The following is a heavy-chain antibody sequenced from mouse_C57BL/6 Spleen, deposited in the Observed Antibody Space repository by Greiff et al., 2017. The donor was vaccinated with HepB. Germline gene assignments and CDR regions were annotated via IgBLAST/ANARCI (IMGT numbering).Heavy chain of an antibody. CDR2: IHPNSGST. D-gene: IGHD3-1*01. CDR3: ARSGYAMDY. Sequence: VKLVESGAELVKPGASVKLSCKASGYTFTSYWMHWVKQRPGQGLEWIGMIHPNSGSTNYNEKFKSKATLTVDKSSSTAYMQLSSLTSEDSAVYYCARSGYAMDYWGQGTSVTVSS. V-gene: IGHV1-64*01. CDR1: GYTFTSYW. J-gene: IGHJ4*01.